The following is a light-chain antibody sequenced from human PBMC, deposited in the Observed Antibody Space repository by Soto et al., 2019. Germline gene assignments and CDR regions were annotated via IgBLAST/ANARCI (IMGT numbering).Light chain of an antibody. J-gene: IGLJ1*01. Sequence: QSALTQPASVSGSPGQSITISCTGTSSDVGSYNLVSWYQQHPGKAPKLMIFEGSKRPSGVSNRFSGSKSGNTASLTISGLQAEDEADYYCWSYAGDRTDVFGSGTKLTVL. CDR2: EGS. CDR3: WSYAGDRTDV. CDR1: SSDVGSYNL. V-gene: IGLV2-23*01.